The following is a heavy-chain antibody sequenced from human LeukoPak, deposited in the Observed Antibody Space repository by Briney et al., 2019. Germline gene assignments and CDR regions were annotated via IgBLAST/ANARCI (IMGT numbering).Heavy chain of an antibody. D-gene: IGHD3-22*01. Sequence: GGSLRLSCAASGFTFSSYWMSWVRQAPGKGLEWVASIKQDGSEKYYVDSVKGRFTISRDNAKNSLYLQMNSLRAEDTAVYYCARGGSITMISGAFDIWGQGTMVTVSS. V-gene: IGHV3-7*01. J-gene: IGHJ3*02. CDR3: ARGGSITMISGAFDI. CDR1: GFTFSSYW. CDR2: IKQDGSEK.